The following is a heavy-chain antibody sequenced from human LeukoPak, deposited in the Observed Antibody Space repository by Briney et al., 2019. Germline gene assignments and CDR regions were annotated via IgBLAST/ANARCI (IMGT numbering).Heavy chain of an antibody. CDR1: GHTFTGYY. J-gene: IGHJ1*01. CDR2: INANSGDT. Sequence: ASVKVSCKASGHTFTGYYMHWVRQAPGQGLEWMGWINANSGDTNYAQKFQGRVTMTRDTSISTAYMELSRLRSDDTALYYCARIGISARGTNFHHWGQGTLVTVSS. CDR3: ARIGISARGTNFHH. V-gene: IGHV1-2*02. D-gene: IGHD6-13*01.